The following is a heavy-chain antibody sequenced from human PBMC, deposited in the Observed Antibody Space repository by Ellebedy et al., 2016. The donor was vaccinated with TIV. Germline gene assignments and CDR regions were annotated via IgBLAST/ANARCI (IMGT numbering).Heavy chain of an antibody. J-gene: IGHJ4*02. CDR2: MNPNSANT. V-gene: IGHV1-8*01. D-gene: IGHD2/OR15-2a*01. CDR3: ARARRTLLWADN. CDR1: GYTFGSFD. Sequence: AASVTVSCKTSGYTFGSFDIIWVRQATGHGLEWMGWMNPNSANTGLAEKFRYRVTLTGDTSTDTAYMELNGLRSEDTAVYYCARARRTLLWADNWGQGTLLTVSS.